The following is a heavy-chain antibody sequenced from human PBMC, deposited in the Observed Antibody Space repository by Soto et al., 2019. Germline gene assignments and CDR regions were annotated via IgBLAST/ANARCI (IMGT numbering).Heavy chain of an antibody. CDR2: IYHSGST. Sequence: ETLSLTCDVSGGSISSSNGSSWVRQPPVKGLEWIGEIYHSGSTNYNPSLKSRVTISVDKSKNQFSLKLSSLTAADTAVYYCARAMYYYGSGGRWFDLWGQGTLVTVSS. J-gene: IGHJ5*02. D-gene: IGHD3-10*01. CDR3: ARAMYYYGSGGRWFDL. V-gene: IGHV4-4*02. CDR1: GGSISSSNG.